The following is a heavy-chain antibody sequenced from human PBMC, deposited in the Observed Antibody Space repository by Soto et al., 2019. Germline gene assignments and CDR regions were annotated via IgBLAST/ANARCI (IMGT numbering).Heavy chain of an antibody. CDR3: AKDGEDILTGYHHIGYYFDY. J-gene: IGHJ4*02. CDR2: ISGSGGST. D-gene: IGHD3-9*01. V-gene: IGHV3-23*01. Sequence: GGSLRLSCAASGFTFSSYAMSWVRQAPGKGLEWVSAISGSGGSTYYADSVKGRFTISRDNSKNTLYLQMNSLRAEDTAVYYCAKDGEDILTGYHHIGYYFDYWGQGTLVTVSS. CDR1: GFTFSSYA.